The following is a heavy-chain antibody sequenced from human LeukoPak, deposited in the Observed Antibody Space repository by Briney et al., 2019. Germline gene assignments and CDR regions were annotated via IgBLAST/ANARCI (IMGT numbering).Heavy chain of an antibody. CDR3: AKDRHSSGWSYFDY. D-gene: IGHD6-19*01. V-gene: IGHV3-30*18. Sequence: GGSLRLSCAASGFTFSSYGMLWVRQAPGKGLEWVAVISYDGSNKYYADSVKGRFTISRDNSKNTLYLQMNSLRAEDTAVYYCAKDRHSSGWSYFDYWGQGTLVTVSS. CDR1: GFTFSSYG. J-gene: IGHJ4*02. CDR2: ISYDGSNK.